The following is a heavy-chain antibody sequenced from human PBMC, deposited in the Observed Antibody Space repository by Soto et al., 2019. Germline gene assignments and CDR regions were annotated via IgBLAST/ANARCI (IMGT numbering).Heavy chain of an antibody. CDR1: GGSISSGGYY. V-gene: IGHV4-31*03. Sequence: SETLSLTCTVSGGSISSGGYYWSWIRQHPGKGLEWIGYIFYTGTTYYNPSLKSRVSISVDTSKNQFSLKLTSVTAADTAIYYCARDRVRRDNKPYRMAVWGQGTTVTVSS. D-gene: IGHD1-20*01. CDR2: IFYTGTT. CDR3: ARDRVRRDNKPYRMAV. J-gene: IGHJ6*02.